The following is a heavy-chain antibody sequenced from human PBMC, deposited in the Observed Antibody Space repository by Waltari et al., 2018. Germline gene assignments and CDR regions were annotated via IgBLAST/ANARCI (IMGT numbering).Heavy chain of an antibody. CDR2: TYHSGSA. V-gene: IGHV4-38-2*01. Sequence: QVQLQESGPRLVKPSETLSLTCSVSGFPIGSEYYWAWVRQSPGEGLVWIGSTYHSGSADYNPSLKGRVTISVETSKNQFSLKLTSVTVADSGVYYCARLSPYTSSGDFFDPWGQGALVTVSS. J-gene: IGHJ5*02. CDR3: ARLSPYTSSGDFFDP. D-gene: IGHD2-21*02. CDR1: GFPIGSEYY.